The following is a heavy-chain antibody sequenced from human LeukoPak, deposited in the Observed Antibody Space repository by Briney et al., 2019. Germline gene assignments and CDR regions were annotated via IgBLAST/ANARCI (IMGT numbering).Heavy chain of an antibody. J-gene: IGHJ1*01. Sequence: PGGSLRLSFAASGFTFRSHRMHFVRQAPGKGLVWVSRINGAGSSTSYADSVKGRFTVSRDNAKNTLNLQMNSLRAEDTAVYYCARDLFFSYAGYRIGWRAEYSHHWCQGTLVTVSS. D-gene: IGHD6-19*01. CDR2: INGAGSST. CDR3: ARDLFFSYAGYRIGWRAEYSHH. V-gene: IGHV3-74*01. CDR1: GFTFRSHR.